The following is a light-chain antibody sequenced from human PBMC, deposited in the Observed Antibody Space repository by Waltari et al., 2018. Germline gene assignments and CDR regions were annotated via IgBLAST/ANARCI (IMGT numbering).Light chain of an antibody. CDR3: AAWDDSLKGVL. Sequence: QSVLTQTPPVSEAHRQRVTISCSGSRTNSGNNAVTWYQQVPGKAPKLRVFAEDLLPSGVSDRFSGSKSGTSASLAISGLRSEDEGVYFCAAWDDSLKGVLFGGGTKLTVL. CDR1: RTNSGNNA. CDR2: AED. V-gene: IGLV1-36*01. J-gene: IGLJ2*01.